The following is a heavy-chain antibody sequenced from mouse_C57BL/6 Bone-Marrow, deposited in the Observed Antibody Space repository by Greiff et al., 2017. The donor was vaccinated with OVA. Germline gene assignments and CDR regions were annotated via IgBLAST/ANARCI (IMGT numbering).Heavy chain of an antibody. V-gene: IGHV1-84*01. Sequence: LMESGPELVKPGASVKISCKASGYTFTDYYINWVKQRPGQGLEWIGWIYPGSGNTKYNEKFKGKATLTVDTSSSTTYMQLSSLTSEDSAVYFCARGDWDYFDYWGQGTTLTVSS. CDR3: ARGDWDYFDY. CDR2: IYPGSGNT. J-gene: IGHJ2*01. CDR1: GYTFTDYY. D-gene: IGHD4-1*01.